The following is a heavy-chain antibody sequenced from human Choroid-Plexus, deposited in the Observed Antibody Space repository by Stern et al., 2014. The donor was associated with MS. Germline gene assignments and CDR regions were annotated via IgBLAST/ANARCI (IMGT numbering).Heavy chain of an antibody. J-gene: IGHJ6*02. CDR3: ARDQRGITIFGVVTDYYYLGMDV. Sequence: VQLVQSGAEVKKPGASVKVSCKTSGYIFTGYYIHWVRQAPGQGLEWMAWINPNTSGTTYAQKFQGRVTMSRDTSISTAYVELSSLTSDDTAVYYCARDQRGITIFGVVTDYYYLGMDVWGQGTTVTVSS. CDR2: INPNTSGT. CDR1: GYIFTGYY. V-gene: IGHV1-2*02. D-gene: IGHD3-3*01.